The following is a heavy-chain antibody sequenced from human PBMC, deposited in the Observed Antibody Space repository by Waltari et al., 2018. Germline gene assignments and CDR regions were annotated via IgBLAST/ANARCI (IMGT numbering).Heavy chain of an antibody. D-gene: IGHD2-15*01. CDR2: IRFDGSDT. J-gene: IGHJ4*02. V-gene: IGHV3-30*02. Sequence: QEQLVESGGGVVQPGGCLRLSCEASGFIFSRSSMHWVRQAPGQGLDCVAFIRFDGSDTYSADSVKRRFTIARDNSKNKVYLQMDSLRPEDTATYSCAKDRGEPYQISAAAYWGQGTLVTVSA. CDR1: GFIFSRSS. CDR3: AKDRGEPYQISAAAY.